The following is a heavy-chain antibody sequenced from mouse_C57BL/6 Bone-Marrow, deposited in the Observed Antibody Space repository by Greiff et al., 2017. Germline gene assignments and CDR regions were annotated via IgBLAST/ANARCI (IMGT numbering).Heavy chain of an antibody. CDR1: GYTFTSYG. D-gene: IGHD1-1*01. V-gene: IGHV1-81*01. CDR2: IYPRSGNT. Sequence: QVQLKESGAELARPGASVKLSCKASGYTFTSYGISWVKQRTGQGLEWIGEIYPRSGNTYYNEKFKGKATLTADKSSSTAYMELRSLTSEDSAVYFCARGTTVVATSDYWGQGTTLTVSS. J-gene: IGHJ2*01. CDR3: ARGTTVVATSDY.